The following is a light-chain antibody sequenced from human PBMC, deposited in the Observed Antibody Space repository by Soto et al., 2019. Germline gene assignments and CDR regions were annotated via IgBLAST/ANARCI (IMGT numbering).Light chain of an antibody. V-gene: IGKV3-20*01. CDR1: QSVSSSY. CDR2: GAS. CDR3: QQYGSSPLIT. J-gene: IGKJ5*01. Sequence: GERATLSCRASQSVSSSYLAWYQQKPGQAPRLLIYGASSRATGIPDRFSGSRSGTDFTLTISRLEPEDFAVYYCQQYGSSPLITFGQGTRLEIK.